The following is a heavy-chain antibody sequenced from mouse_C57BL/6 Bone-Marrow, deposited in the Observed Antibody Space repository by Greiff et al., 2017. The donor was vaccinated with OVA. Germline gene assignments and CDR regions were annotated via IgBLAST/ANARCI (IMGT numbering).Heavy chain of an antibody. CDR1: GYAFSSYW. D-gene: IGHD1-1*02. Sequence: QVHVKQSGAELVKPGASVKISCKASGYAFSSYWMNWVKQRPGKGLEWIGQIYPGDGDTNYNGKFKGKATLTADKSSSTAYMQLSSLTSEDSAVYFCATDYRGYFDYWGQGTTLTVSS. CDR2: IYPGDGDT. J-gene: IGHJ2*01. CDR3: ATDYRGYFDY. V-gene: IGHV1-80*01.